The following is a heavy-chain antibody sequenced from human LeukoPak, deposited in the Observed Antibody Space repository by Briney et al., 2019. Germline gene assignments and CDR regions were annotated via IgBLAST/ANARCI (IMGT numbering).Heavy chain of an antibody. J-gene: IGHJ4*02. V-gene: IGHV3-30*18. CDR3: ANGGAAAVAGSPDY. CDR1: GFTFSSYG. D-gene: IGHD6-19*01. CDR2: ISYDGSNK. Sequence: GGSLRLSCAASGFTFSSYGMHWVRQAPGKGLEWVAVISYDGSNKYYADSVKGRFTISRDNSKNTLYLQMNRLRAEDTAVYYCANGGAAAVAGSPDYWGQGTLVTVSS.